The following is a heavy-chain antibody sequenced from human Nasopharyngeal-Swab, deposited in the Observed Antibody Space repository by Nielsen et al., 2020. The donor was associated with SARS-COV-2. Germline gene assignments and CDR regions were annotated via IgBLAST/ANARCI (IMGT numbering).Heavy chain of an antibody. D-gene: IGHD3-16*01. CDR2: ISYDGSNK. CDR1: GFTFSSYA. V-gene: IGHV3-30-3*01. J-gene: IGHJ5*02. Sequence: GESLKISCAASGFTFSSYAMHRVRQAPGKGLEWVAVISYDGSNKYYADSVKGRFTISRDNSKNTLYLQMNSLRAEDTAVYYCARDQGGLLDPWAREPWSPSPQ. CDR3: ARDQGGLLDP.